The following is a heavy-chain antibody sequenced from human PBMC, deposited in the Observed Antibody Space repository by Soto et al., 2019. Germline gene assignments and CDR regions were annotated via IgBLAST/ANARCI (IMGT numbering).Heavy chain of an antibody. J-gene: IGHJ4*02. Sequence: ASVKVSCKASGYSFTSYARHWVRQAPGQRLEWMGWINAGNGNTKYSQKFQGSVTITRDTSASTAYMELSSLSSEDTAVYDCARVFSGSHSDYWGQGTLVTVSS. V-gene: IGHV1-3*01. CDR2: INAGNGNT. D-gene: IGHD1-26*01. CDR1: GYSFTSYA. CDR3: ARVFSGSHSDY.